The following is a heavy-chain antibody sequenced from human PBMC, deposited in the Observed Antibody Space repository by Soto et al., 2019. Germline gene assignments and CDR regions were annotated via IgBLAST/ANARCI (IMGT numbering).Heavy chain of an antibody. Sequence: ASVKVSCKASGCTFTSYDINWVRQATGQGLEWMGWMNPNSGNTGYAQKFQGRVTMTRNTSISTAYMELSSLRSEDTAVYYCASRIAVDALDAFDIWGQGTMVTVSS. J-gene: IGHJ3*02. V-gene: IGHV1-8*01. D-gene: IGHD6-19*01. CDR1: GCTFTSYD. CDR3: ASRIAVDALDAFDI. CDR2: MNPNSGNT.